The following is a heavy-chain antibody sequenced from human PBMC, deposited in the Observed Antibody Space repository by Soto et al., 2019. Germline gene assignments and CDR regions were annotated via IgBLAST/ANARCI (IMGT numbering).Heavy chain of an antibody. CDR3: AKDPGQSPNYDFWSGYGKVGHNWFDP. D-gene: IGHD3-3*01. V-gene: IGHV3-23*01. J-gene: IGHJ5*02. Sequence: PGGSLRHSCAASGFTFSSYAMSWVRQATGKGLEWVSAISGSGGSTYYADSGKGRFTISRDNSKNTLYLTLNCLRAVDPAVYYCAKDPGQSPNYDFWSGYGKVGHNWFDPWGQGTLVTVSS. CDR1: GFTFSSYA. CDR2: ISGSGGST.